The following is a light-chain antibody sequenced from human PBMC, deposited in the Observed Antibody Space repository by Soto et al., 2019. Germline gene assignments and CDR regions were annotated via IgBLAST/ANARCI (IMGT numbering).Light chain of an antibody. CDR3: QQYGPSPSWT. CDR2: GAS. J-gene: IGKJ1*01. Sequence: ETVLTQSPGTLSLSPGERATLSCRASQSVSSNTLAWYQQKPGQAPRLLMYGASTRATGIPDRFSGSGSGTDFTLTVSRLEPADFAVYYWQQYGPSPSWTFGQGTKVEIK. CDR1: QSVSSNT. V-gene: IGKV3-20*01.